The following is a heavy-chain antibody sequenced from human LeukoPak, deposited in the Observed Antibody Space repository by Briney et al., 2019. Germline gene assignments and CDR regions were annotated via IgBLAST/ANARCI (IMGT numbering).Heavy chain of an antibody. CDR3: ARLNDGFDI. CDR2: IDPGDSGT. V-gene: IGHV5-51*01. Sequence: GESLKISCKGSGYSFTSYWIGWVRQMPGKGLEWMGIIDPGDSGTKYSPPLQGQVTFSADRSISTAYLQWSSLRASDTAMYYCARLNDGFDIWGQGTMVTVSS. J-gene: IGHJ3*02. CDR1: GYSFTSYW.